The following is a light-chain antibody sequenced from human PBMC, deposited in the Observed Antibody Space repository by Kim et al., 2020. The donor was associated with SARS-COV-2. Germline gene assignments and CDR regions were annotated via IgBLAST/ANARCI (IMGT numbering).Light chain of an antibody. CDR3: QKYNSASWT. Sequence: GDRVTITCRASQGITNSLAWYQQKPGKVPQLLIYAASALQSGVPSRFSGSGSGTEFTLTISSLQPEDVATYYCQKYNSASWTFGQGTKVDI. CDR1: QGITNS. CDR2: AAS. V-gene: IGKV1-27*01. J-gene: IGKJ1*01.